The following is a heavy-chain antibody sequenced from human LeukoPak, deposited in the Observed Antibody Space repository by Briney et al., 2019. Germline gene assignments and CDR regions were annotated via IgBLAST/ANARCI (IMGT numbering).Heavy chain of an antibody. J-gene: IGHJ4*02. CDR3: ANQWLALDY. CDR1: GFTFSSYG. CDR2: ISYDGSNK. V-gene: IGHV3-30*18. D-gene: IGHD6-19*01. Sequence: TGRSLRLSCAASGFTFSSYGMHWVRQAPGKGLEWVAVISYDGSNKYYADSVKGRFTISRDNSKNTLYLQMNSLRAEDTAVYYCANQWLALDYWGQGTLVTVSS.